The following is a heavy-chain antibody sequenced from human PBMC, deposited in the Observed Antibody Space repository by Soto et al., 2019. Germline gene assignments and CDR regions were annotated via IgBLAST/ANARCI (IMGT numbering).Heavy chain of an antibody. V-gene: IGHV4-34*01. Sequence: SETLSLTCAVYGGSFSGYYWSWIRQPPGKGLEWIGEINHSGSTNYNPSLKSRVTISVDTSKNQFSLKLSSVTAADTAVYYCAREAGKIRDAFDIWGQGTMVTVSS. D-gene: IGHD6-19*01. CDR3: AREAGKIRDAFDI. J-gene: IGHJ3*02. CDR1: GGSFSGYY. CDR2: INHSGST.